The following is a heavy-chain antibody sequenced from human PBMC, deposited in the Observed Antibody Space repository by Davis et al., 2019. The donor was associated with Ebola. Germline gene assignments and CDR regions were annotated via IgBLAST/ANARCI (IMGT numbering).Heavy chain of an antibody. CDR3: AREGYYGSGSYFNY. CDR2: IYYSGGT. CDR1: GGSFSGYY. Sequence: MPSETLSLTCAVYGGSFSGYYWNWIRQPPGKGLEWIGSIYYSGGTYYNPSLKSRVTISVDTSKNQFSLKLSSVTAADTAVYYCAREGYYGSGSYFNYWGQGTLVTVSS. J-gene: IGHJ4*02. V-gene: IGHV4-34*01. D-gene: IGHD3-10*01.